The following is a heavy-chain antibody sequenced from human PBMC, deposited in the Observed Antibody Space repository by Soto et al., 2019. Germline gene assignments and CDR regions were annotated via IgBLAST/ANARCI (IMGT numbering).Heavy chain of an antibody. CDR3: ARAQGSSTSVEVSYYYYYGMDV. CDR1: GGTFSSSA. D-gene: IGHD2-2*01. Sequence: QVQLVQSGAEVKKPGSSVKVSCKASGGTFSSSAISWVRQAPGQGLEWMGGIIPISDTTNYAQKFQGRVTITADESTSTAYMERSSLRSEDTAVYYWARAQGSSTSVEVSYYYYYGMDVWGQGTTVTVSS. CDR2: IIPISDTT. J-gene: IGHJ6*02. V-gene: IGHV1-69*01.